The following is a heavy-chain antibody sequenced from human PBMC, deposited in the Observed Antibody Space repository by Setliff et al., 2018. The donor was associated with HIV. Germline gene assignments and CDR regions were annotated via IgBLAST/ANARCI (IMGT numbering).Heavy chain of an antibody. CDR2: ISGSGDST. V-gene: IGHV3-23*01. CDR3: AKAQWLLSHWGFDP. J-gene: IGHJ5*02. D-gene: IGHD3-3*01. Sequence: PGGSLRLSCAASGFTFSSYAMSWVRQAPGKGLEWVSAISGSGDSTFYADSVQGRFTISRDNSKNTLYLQRNSLRAEDTAVYYCAKAQWLLSHWGFDPWGQGTLVTVS. CDR1: GFTFSSYA.